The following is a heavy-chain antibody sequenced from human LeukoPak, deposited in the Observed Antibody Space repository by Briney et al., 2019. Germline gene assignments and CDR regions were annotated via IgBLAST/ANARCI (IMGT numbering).Heavy chain of an antibody. V-gene: IGHV4-59*01. J-gene: IGHJ3*02. CDR2: IYYSGST. CDR3: ASWSIAVNNDAFDI. D-gene: IGHD6-19*01. Sequence: SETLSLTCTVSGGSISSYYWSWIRQPPGKGLERIGYIYYSGSTNYNPSLKSRVTISVDTSKNQFSLKLSSVTAADTAAYYCASWSIAVNNDAFDIWGQGTMVTVSS. CDR1: GGSISSYY.